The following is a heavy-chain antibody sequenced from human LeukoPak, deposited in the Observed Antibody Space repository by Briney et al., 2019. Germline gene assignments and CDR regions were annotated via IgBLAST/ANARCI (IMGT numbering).Heavy chain of an antibody. D-gene: IGHD2-21*02. CDR2: INPNSGGT. J-gene: IGHJ4*02. V-gene: IGHV1-2*02. Sequence: ASVKVSCKASGYTFTGYYMHWVRQAPGQGLEWMGWINPNSGGTNYAQKLQGRVTMTTDTSTSTAYMELRSLRSDDTAVYYCARDLAPYCGGDCYSSYWGQGTLVTVSS. CDR1: GYTFTGYY. CDR3: ARDLAPYCGGDCYSSY.